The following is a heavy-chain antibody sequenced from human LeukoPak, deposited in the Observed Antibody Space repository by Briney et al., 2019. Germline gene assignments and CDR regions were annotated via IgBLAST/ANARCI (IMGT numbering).Heavy chain of an antibody. CDR3: TRVSIAWSNLYFDY. CDR2: INPNTGAS. Sequence: ASVKVSCKASGYTFTDYYIHWVRQAPGQGPEWMGRINPNTGASNYAQKFQGRVTMTGDTSINTASMELTSLTSGDTAVYYCTRVSIAWSNLYFDYWGQGTPVTVSS. J-gene: IGHJ4*02. CDR1: GYTFTDYY. V-gene: IGHV1-2*02. D-gene: IGHD1-14*01.